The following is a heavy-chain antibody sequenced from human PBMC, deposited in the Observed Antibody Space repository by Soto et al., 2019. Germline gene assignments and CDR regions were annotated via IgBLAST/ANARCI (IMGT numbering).Heavy chain of an antibody. J-gene: IGHJ3*02. CDR1: GFAFSSYG. CDR3: ARGMGIAVAANHDAFDI. CDR2: IWYDGSNK. V-gene: IGHV3-33*01. Sequence: QVQLVESGGGVVQPGRSLRLSCAASGFAFSSYGMHWVRQAPGKGLEWVAVIWYDGSNKYYADSVKGRFTISRDNSKNTLYLQMNSLRAEDTAVYYCARGMGIAVAANHDAFDIWGQGTMVTVSS. D-gene: IGHD6-19*01.